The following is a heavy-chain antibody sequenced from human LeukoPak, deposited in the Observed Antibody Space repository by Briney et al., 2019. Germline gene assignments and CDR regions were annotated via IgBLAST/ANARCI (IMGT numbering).Heavy chain of an antibody. CDR2: IRSKAYGGTT. CDR3: TRAFTFGGVYPWYLYY. Sequence: GGSLRLSCTASGFTFGDYAMSWVRQAPGKGLEWVGFIRSKAYGGTTEYAASVKGRFTISRDDSKSIAYLQMNSLKTEDTAVYYCTRAFTFGGVYPWYLYYWGQGTLVTVSS. D-gene: IGHD3-16*01. J-gene: IGHJ4*02. CDR1: GFTFGDYA. V-gene: IGHV3-49*04.